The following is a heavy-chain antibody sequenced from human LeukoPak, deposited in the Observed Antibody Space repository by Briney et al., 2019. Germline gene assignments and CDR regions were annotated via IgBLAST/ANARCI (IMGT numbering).Heavy chain of an antibody. CDR1: GFTFNNYG. Sequence: GGSLRLSCAASGFTFNNYGLIWVRQAPGKGLEWVAAISNDGGGIMYAAFVEGRFTISRDNSKNTLFLQMNSLRAKDTALYYCAKGSTGYFADLWDQGTLVTVSS. V-gene: IGHV3-23*01. J-gene: IGHJ5*02. CDR2: ISNDGGGI. CDR3: AKGSTGYFADL. D-gene: IGHD3-22*01.